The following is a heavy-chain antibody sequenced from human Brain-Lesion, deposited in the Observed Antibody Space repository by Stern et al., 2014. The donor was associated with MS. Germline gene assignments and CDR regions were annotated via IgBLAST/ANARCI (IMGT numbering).Heavy chain of an antibody. V-gene: IGHV4-39*01. Sequence: VQLEESGPGLVKPSETLSLTCTVSGGSISSSSYYWGWIRQPPGKGLEWIGSIYYRGSTYYNPSLKSRVTISMDTSKTQFSLRLSSVTAADTAVYFCAKLWLGELPESPFDYWGQGTLVTVSS. J-gene: IGHJ4*02. CDR3: AKLWLGELPESPFDY. CDR2: IYYRGST. CDR1: GGSISSSSYY. D-gene: IGHD3-10*01.